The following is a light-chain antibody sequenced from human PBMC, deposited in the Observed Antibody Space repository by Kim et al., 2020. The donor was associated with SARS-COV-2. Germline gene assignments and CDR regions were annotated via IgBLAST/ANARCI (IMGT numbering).Light chain of an antibody. CDR1: SNDIGGYNY. V-gene: IGLV2-14*03. Sequence: QSALTQPASVSGSPGQSITISCTGTSNDIGGYNYVSWYQQHPGKAPKLMIFDVSNRPSGISARFSGSKSGNTASLTVSGLQTEDEADYYCSSHTSTTSVLFGGGTQLTVL. CDR2: DVS. J-gene: IGLJ2*01. CDR3: SSHTSTTSVL.